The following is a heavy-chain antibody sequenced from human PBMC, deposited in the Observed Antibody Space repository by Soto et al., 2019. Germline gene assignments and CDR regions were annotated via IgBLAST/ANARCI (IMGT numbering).Heavy chain of an antibody. CDR1: GFSFSSYA. CDR3: AKDPTVSLRGSDF. CDR2: INNNGGLT. Sequence: EVQMLQSGGGLVQPGGSLRLSCAASGFSFSSYAMTWVRQAPGKGLEWVSTINNNGGLTYYAESVKGRFTISRDNANNTLFLQMDSLRDEDTAVYYCAKDPTVSLRGSDFWGQGNLVTVSS. J-gene: IGHJ4*02. V-gene: IGHV3-23*01. D-gene: IGHD2-15*01.